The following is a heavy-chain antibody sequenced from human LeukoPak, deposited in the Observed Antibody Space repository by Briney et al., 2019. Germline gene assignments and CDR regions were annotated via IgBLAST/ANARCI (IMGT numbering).Heavy chain of an antibody. CDR1: GFTFSSYG. V-gene: IGHV3-33*06. Sequence: GRSLRLSRAASGFTFSSYGMHWVRQAPGKGLEWVAVIWYDGSNKYYADSVKGRFTISRDDSKNTLYLQMNSLRAEDTAVYYCAKDRLYGDSDYWGQGTLVTVSS. CDR2: IWYDGSNK. CDR3: AKDRLYGDSDY. D-gene: IGHD4-17*01. J-gene: IGHJ4*02.